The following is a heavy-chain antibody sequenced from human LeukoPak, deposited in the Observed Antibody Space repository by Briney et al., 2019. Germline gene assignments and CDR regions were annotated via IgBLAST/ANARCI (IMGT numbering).Heavy chain of an antibody. CDR3: ASRRSSLSIYDY. CDR1: GYTFTNYC. Sequence: ASVNVSCKASGYTFTNYCMSWVRQAPGKGREGLGGLSAYNGNTYDAQKLQSRVTVTPETSTTTAYMGLRSLRSDDTAVYYCASRRSSLSIYDYWGQGTLVTVSS. J-gene: IGHJ4*02. D-gene: IGHD3-3*02. CDR2: LSAYNGNT. V-gene: IGHV1-18*01.